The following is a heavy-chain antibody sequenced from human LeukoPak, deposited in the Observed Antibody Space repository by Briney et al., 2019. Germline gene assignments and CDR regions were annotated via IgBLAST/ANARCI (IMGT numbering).Heavy chain of an antibody. CDR1: GGSISSGGYY. Sequence: PSETLSLTCTVSGGSISSGGYYWSWIRQHPGKGLEWIGYIYYSGSTNYKPSLKSRVTISVDTSKNQFSLKLTSVTAADTAVYYCVRELGDCSGTSCYSLHGFDIWGQGTMVTVSS. J-gene: IGHJ3*02. CDR3: VRELGDCSGTSCYSLHGFDI. V-gene: IGHV4-61*08. CDR2: IYYSGST. D-gene: IGHD2-2*02.